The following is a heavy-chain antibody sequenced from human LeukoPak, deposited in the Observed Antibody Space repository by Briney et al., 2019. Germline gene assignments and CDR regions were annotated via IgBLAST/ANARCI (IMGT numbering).Heavy chain of an antibody. CDR2: ISSSRSYV. J-gene: IGHJ3*02. CDR3: ARDGWYSSGWNAFDI. V-gene: IGHV3-21*01. CDR1: GFTFSTYS. D-gene: IGHD6-19*01. Sequence: GGSLRLSCAASGFTFSTYSMHWVRQAPGTGLEWVSSISSSRSYVYYADSEKGRFTISRDNAKNSLYLQMNSLRAEDTAVYYCARDGWYSSGWNAFDIWGQGTMVTVSS.